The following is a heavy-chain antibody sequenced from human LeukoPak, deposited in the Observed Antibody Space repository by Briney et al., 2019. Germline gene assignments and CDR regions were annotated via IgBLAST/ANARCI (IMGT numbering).Heavy chain of an antibody. Sequence: SQTLSLTCTVSGGPISSGGYYWNWIRQPPGKGLEWIGSIYYSGSTYYNPSLKSRVLVSGDTSRNHFSLRLNSVAAADTAVYYCARSTQYCGSASCYMYYFDYWGQGTLVTVSS. CDR2: IYYSGST. D-gene: IGHD2-21*01. CDR1: GGPISSGGYY. CDR3: ARSTQYCGSASCYMYYFDY. J-gene: IGHJ4*02. V-gene: IGHV4-31*03.